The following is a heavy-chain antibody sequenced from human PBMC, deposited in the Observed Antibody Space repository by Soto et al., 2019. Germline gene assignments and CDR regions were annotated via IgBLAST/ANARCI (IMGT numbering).Heavy chain of an antibody. CDR2: IYYSGST. J-gene: IGHJ4*02. CDR1: GGSITGGDYY. Sequence: QVQLQESGPGLVKPSQTLSLTCTVSGGSITGGDYYWGWIRQPPGKGLERIGYIYYSGSTYYTPSLKSRITMSSDPSKKQLSLNLSSVSAADTSMYYCAADPPWEQHFYYWGQGTLVTVSS. V-gene: IGHV4-30-4*01. CDR3: AADPPWEQHFYY. D-gene: IGHD1-26*01.